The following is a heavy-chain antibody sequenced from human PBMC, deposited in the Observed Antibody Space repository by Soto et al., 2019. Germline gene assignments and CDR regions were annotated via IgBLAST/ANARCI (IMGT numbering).Heavy chain of an antibody. J-gene: IGHJ5*02. Sequence: SETLSLTCTVSGGSXSSSRYYWGWIRQPPGKGLEWIGSIYYSGSTYYNPSLKGRVTISVDTSKNQFSLKLSSVTAADTAVYYCARHIWDTHYYGSGSYYGIEPWGQGTLVTVSS. CDR1: GGSXSSSRYY. V-gene: IGHV4-39*01. CDR3: ARHIWDTHYYGSGSYYGIEP. D-gene: IGHD3-10*01. CDR2: IYYSGST.